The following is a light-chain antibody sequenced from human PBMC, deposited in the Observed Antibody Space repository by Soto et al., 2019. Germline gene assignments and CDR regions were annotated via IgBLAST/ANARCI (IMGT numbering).Light chain of an antibody. Sequence: DIQMTQSPSTLSASVGDRVTITCRASQSLSSWLAWYQQKPGKAPKSLIYKASSLESGVLSRFSGSGSGTEFTLTISSLQPDDFATYYCQQYLSYPITFGQGTRLEIK. CDR1: QSLSSW. CDR2: KAS. V-gene: IGKV1-5*03. J-gene: IGKJ5*01. CDR3: QQYLSYPIT.